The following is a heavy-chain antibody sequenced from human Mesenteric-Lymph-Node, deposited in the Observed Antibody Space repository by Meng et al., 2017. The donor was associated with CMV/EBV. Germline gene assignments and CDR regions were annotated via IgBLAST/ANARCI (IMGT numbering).Heavy chain of an antibody. Sequence: SQTLSLTCAISGDSVSSNSAAWNCIRQSPSRGLEWLRRTSYRSKWYNDYAVSVKSRIIINPDTNKNQFSLQLNSVTPEDTAVYYRAIDWGFINFGGAFDIWGQGTMVTVSS. CDR1: GDSVSSNSAA. CDR2: TSYRSKWYN. J-gene: IGHJ3*02. V-gene: IGHV6-1*01. CDR3: AIDWGFINFGGAFDI. D-gene: IGHD3-10*01.